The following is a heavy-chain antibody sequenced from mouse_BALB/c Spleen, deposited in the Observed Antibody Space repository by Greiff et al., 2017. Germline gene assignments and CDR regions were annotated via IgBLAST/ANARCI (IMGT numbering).Heavy chain of an antibody. CDR2: IDPENGDT. J-gene: IGHJ1*01. D-gene: IGHD4-1*01. Sequence: VQLQQSGAELVRSGASVKLSCTASGFNIKDYYMHWVKQRPEQGLEWIGWIDPENGDTEYAPKFQGKATMTADTSSNTAYMELRSLTSEDTAVYYCARKENWDHWYCDVWGAGTTVTVSS. CDR1: GFNIKDYY. CDR3: ARKENWDHWYCDV. V-gene: IGHV14-4*02.